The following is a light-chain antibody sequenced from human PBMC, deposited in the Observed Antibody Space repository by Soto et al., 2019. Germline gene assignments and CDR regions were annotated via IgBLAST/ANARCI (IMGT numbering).Light chain of an antibody. CDR1: SSNIGAGFD. J-gene: IGLJ2*01. V-gene: IGLV1-40*01. CDR2: ANS. CDR3: QSYDSSLRGV. Sequence: QSALTQPPSVSGAPGQRVTISCTGSSSNIGAGFDVHWYQQLPGTAPKLLIYANSNRPSGVPDRFSGSKSGTSASLAITGLQAEDEADYYCQSYDSSLRGVFGGGTKVTVL.